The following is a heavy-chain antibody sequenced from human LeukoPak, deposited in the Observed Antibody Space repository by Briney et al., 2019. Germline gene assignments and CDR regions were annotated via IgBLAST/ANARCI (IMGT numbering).Heavy chain of an antibody. V-gene: IGHV4-31*03. CDR2: TSYYGGA. CDR3: ATAGWESFYIDS. CDR1: DASVSGGGHY. D-gene: IGHD1-26*01. Sequence: SETLSLTCTVSDASVSGGGHYWSWIRQLPGKGLEWIGYTSYYGGAYYNPSLMSRITMSVDRSQNQFSLKLRDVTAADTAVYFCATAGWESFYIDSWGQGALVAVSS. J-gene: IGHJ4*02.